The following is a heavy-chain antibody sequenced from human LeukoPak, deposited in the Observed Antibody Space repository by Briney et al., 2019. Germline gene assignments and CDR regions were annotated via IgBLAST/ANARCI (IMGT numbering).Heavy chain of an antibody. V-gene: IGHV5-51*01. CDR2: INPAYFDI. D-gene: IGHD5-12*01. Sequence: GDPLKISGKGSGYTFTTYWIGGVGQLPGKGLDWMGIINPAYFDITYSPSFQAQFTISANNSISTAYLQWSSLKASETAIYSCARHDKGYSGYVTLDYWGQGTLVTVSS. J-gene: IGHJ4*02. CDR3: ARHDKGYSGYVTLDY. CDR1: GYTFTTYW.